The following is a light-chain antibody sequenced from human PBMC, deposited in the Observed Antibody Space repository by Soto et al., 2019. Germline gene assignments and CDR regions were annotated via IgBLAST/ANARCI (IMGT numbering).Light chain of an antibody. Sequence: IVLTQSPGTLSLSPGERTTLSCRASQSISRYLAWYQQKRGQTPRLLIYAASSRATGIPDRFSGSGSGTEFTLAIVSLQSEDFAVYYCQQYNNWPPLTFGGGTKVDI. CDR2: AAS. J-gene: IGKJ4*01. V-gene: IGKV3D-15*01. CDR3: QQYNNWPPLT. CDR1: QSISRY.